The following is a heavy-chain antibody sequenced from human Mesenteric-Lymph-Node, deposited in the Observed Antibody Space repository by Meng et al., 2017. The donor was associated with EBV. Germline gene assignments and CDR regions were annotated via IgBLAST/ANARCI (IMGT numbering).Heavy chain of an antibody. CDR1: GGTFSSYA. CDR3: AIPSGGGWPFDY. D-gene: IGHD6-19*01. CDR2: IIPIFGTA. Sequence: QVQLVQSGAGVKRPGSSVKVSRMSSGGTFSSYAISWVRQAPGQGLEWMGGIIPIFGTANYAQKFQGRVTITADESTSTAYMELSSLRSEDTAVYYCAIPSGGGWPFDYWGQGTLVTVSS. J-gene: IGHJ4*02. V-gene: IGHV1-69*01.